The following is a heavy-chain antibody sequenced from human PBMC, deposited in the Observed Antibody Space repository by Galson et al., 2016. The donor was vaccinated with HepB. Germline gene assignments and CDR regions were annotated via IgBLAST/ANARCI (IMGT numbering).Heavy chain of an antibody. CDR2: IYYTEST. CDR3: ARGQFQQLGVYHYYHGLDV. J-gene: IGHJ6*02. D-gene: IGHD6-13*01. CDR1: GGSISSGDYY. Sequence: TLSLTCTVSGGSISSGDYYWSWIHQPPGKGLEWIGYIYYTESTYYNPSLNSRLTISVDTTGNQLSLQLRSVTAADTAVYYCARGQFQQLGVYHYYHGLDVWGLGTTVTVSS. V-gene: IGHV4-30-4*01.